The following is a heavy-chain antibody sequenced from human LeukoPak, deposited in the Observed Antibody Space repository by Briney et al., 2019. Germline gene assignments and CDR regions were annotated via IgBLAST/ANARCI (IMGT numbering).Heavy chain of an antibody. CDR1: GFTFSSYG. CDR3: ARSGTYQHSSSYDY. V-gene: IGHV3-48*01. Sequence: PGGSLRLSCAASGFTFSSYGMHWVRQAPGKGLEWVSYISSSSSTIYYADSVKGRFTISRDNAKNSLYLQMNSLRAEDTAVYYCARSGTYQHSSSYDYWGQGTLVTVSS. CDR2: ISSSSSTI. D-gene: IGHD6-13*01. J-gene: IGHJ4*02.